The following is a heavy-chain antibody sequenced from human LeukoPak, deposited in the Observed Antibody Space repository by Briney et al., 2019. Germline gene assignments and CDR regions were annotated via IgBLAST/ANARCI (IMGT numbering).Heavy chain of an antibody. D-gene: IGHD6-13*01. Sequence: SETLSLTCTVSGGSISSSSYYWSWIRQPAGRGLEWIGRIYTSGSTNYNPSLKSRVTISVDTSKNQFSLKLSSVTAADTAVYYCARANSSSWYYYYYYMDVWGKGTTVTVSS. CDR2: IYTSGST. CDR1: GGSISSSSYY. J-gene: IGHJ6*03. V-gene: IGHV4-61*02. CDR3: ARANSSSWYYYYYYMDV.